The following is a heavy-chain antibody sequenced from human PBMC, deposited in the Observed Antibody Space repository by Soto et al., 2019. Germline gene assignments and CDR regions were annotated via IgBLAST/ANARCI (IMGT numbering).Heavy chain of an antibody. J-gene: IGHJ3*02. Sequence: PGGSLRLSCAASGFSFGSYGMHWVRQAPGRGLEWVTVISNDGNRKYYGESVKGRFSVSRDNDKDTLYLQMNGLRPEDTGVYYCAKDRRQLSALDMWGQGTTVTVSS. CDR3: AKDRRQLSALDM. CDR2: ISNDGNRK. D-gene: IGHD6-6*01. V-gene: IGHV3-30*18. CDR1: GFSFGSYG.